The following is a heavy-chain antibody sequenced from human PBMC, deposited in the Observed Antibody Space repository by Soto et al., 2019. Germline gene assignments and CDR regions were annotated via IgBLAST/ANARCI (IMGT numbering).Heavy chain of an antibody. Sequence: GESLKISCAASGFTFSSYSMNWVRQAPGKGLEWVSSISSSSSYIYYADSVKGRFTISRDNAKNSLYLQMNSLRAEDTAVYYCARSSGQLWMRNYYYYGMDVWGQGTTVTVSS. CDR1: GFTFSSYS. CDR3: ARSSGQLWMRNYYYYGMDV. V-gene: IGHV3-21*01. CDR2: ISSSSSYI. D-gene: IGHD5-18*01. J-gene: IGHJ6*02.